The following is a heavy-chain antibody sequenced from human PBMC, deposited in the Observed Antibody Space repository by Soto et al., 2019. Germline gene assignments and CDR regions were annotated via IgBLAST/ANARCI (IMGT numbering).Heavy chain of an antibody. J-gene: IGHJ4*02. CDR2: IYHSGST. D-gene: IGHD6-19*01. CDR3: ARVAVAGTRVDY. Sequence: QVQLQESGPGLVKPSGTLSLTCAVSGGSISSSNWWSWVRQPPGKGLEWIGEIYHSGSTNYNPSRKSRGTISVDKSKSQLSLKLSAVTAADTAVYYCARVAVAGTRVDYWGQGTLVAVSS. V-gene: IGHV4-4*02. CDR1: GGSISSSNW.